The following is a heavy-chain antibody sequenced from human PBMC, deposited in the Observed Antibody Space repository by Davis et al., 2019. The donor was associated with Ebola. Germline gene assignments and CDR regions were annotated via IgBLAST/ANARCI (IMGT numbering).Heavy chain of an antibody. Sequence: AASVKVSCKASGYDFPGYAISWVRQAPGQGLEWMGRINSYHGDASYAQKFQGRVTMTTDTSASTVYMDLTSLTSDDTAVYFCARSRTFADYYFGMDVWGQGTTVTVSS. CDR1: GYDFPGYA. CDR3: ARSRTFADYYFGMDV. V-gene: IGHV1-18*04. D-gene: IGHD2-2*01. J-gene: IGHJ6*02. CDR2: INSYHGDA.